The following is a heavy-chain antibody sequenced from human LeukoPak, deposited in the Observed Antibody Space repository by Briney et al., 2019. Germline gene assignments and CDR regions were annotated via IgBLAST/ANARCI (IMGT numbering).Heavy chain of an antibody. V-gene: IGHV1-69*05. CDR2: IIPIFGTA. CDR3: ARTFYDYVWGSYWY. CDR1: GGTFSSYA. J-gene: IGHJ4*02. Sequence: ASVKVSCKASGGTFSSYAITWVRQAPGQGLEWMGGIIPIFGTANYAQKFQGRVTITTDESTSTAYMELSSLTSEDTAVYYCARTFYDYVWGSYWYWGQGTLVTVSS. D-gene: IGHD3-16*01.